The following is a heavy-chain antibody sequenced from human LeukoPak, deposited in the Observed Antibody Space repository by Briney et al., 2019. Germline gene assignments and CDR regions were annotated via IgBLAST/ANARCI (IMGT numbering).Heavy chain of an antibody. D-gene: IGHD1-26*01. CDR3: ARAGWELLSYFDY. V-gene: IGHV4-59*01. J-gene: IGHJ4*02. CDR1: GGSISSYY. CDR2: IYYSGST. Sequence: SETLSLTCTVSGGSISSYYWSWIRQPPGKGLEWIGYIYYSGSTNYNPSLKSRATISVDTSKNQFSLKLSSVTAADTAVYYCARAGWELLSYFDYWGQGTLVTVSS.